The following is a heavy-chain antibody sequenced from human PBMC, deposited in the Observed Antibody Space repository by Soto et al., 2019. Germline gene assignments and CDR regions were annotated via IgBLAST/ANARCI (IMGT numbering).Heavy chain of an antibody. D-gene: IGHD1-1*01. J-gene: IGHJ4*02. CDR1: GFSLSTTGVA. V-gene: IGHV2-5*02. CDR2: IYWDDDK. Sequence: QITLKESGPALVKPRQTLTLTCTFSGFSLSTTGVAVGWIRQPPGKALEWLALIYWDDDKRYSPSLKSRLTITKDTSKNQVVLTMTNMDPVDTATHFCVHRQRGDSRSSWNGVYFDYWGQGTLVTVSS. CDR3: VHRQRGDSRSSWNGVYFDY.